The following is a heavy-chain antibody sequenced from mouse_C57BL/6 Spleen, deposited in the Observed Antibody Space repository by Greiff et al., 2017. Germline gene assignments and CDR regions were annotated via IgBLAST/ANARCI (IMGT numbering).Heavy chain of an antibody. CDR3: FLPTSFFDY. J-gene: IGHJ2*01. CDR2: IDPSDSYT. V-gene: IGHV1-69*01. D-gene: IGHD5-5*01. CDR1: GYTFTSYW. Sequence: QVQLKQPGAELVMPGASVKLSCKASGYTFTSYWMHWVKQRPGQGLEWIGEIDPSDSYTNYNQKFKGKSTLTVDKSSSTAYMQLSSLTSEDSAVYYCFLPTSFFDYWGQGTTLTVSS.